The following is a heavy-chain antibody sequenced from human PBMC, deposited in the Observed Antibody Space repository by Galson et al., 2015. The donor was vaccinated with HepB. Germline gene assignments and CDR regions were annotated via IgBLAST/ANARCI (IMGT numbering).Heavy chain of an antibody. CDR1: GYSFTSYW. V-gene: IGHV5-51*03. Sequence: QSGAEVKKPGESLKISCKGSGYSFTSYWIGWVRQMPGKGLEWMGIIYPGDSDTRYSPSFQGQVTISADKSISTAYLQWSSLKASDTAMYYCASSSTVTTTHYYYYGMVVWGQGTTVTASS. CDR3: ASSSTVTTTHYYYYGMVV. CDR2: IYPGDSDT. D-gene: IGHD4-17*01. J-gene: IGHJ6*02.